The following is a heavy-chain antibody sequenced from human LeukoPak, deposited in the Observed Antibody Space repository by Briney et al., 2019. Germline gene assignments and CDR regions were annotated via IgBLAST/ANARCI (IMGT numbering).Heavy chain of an antibody. V-gene: IGHV4-34*01. CDR1: GGSFSGYY. CDR3: ARGQGGYDSSGYPFDY. D-gene: IGHD3-22*01. J-gene: IGHJ4*02. Sequence: SETLSLTCAVYGGSFSGYYWSWIRQPPGKGLEWIGEINHSGSTNYNPSLESRVTISVDTSKNQFSLKLSSVTAADTAVYYCARGQGGYDSSGYPFDYWGQGTLVTVSS. CDR2: INHSGST.